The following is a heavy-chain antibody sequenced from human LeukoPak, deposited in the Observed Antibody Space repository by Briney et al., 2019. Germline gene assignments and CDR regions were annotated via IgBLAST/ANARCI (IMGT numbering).Heavy chain of an antibody. CDR2: IGASSGST. Sequence: GGSLRLSCAASGFSISNSAMSWVRQAPGKGLEGVSLIGASSGSTFYADSVKGRFTISRDSSKNTLYLQMNRLRAEAMAVYYCAKGAYDYIEMGYFDYWGQGTLVTVSS. CDR3: AKGAYDYIEMGYFDY. J-gene: IGHJ4*02. V-gene: IGHV3-23*01. CDR1: GFSISNSA. D-gene: IGHD5-12*01.